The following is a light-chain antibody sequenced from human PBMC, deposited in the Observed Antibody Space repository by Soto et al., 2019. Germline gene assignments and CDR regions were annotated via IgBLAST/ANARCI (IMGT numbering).Light chain of an antibody. J-gene: IGKJ4*01. CDR3: QQYNNWPLT. CDR1: QSVSSD. Sequence: EIVMTQSPATLSVSPGERATLSCRASQSVSSDLAWYEQKPGQAPRLLIYGASTRATGIPARFSGSGSGTEFTPTISSLQSEDCAVYYCQQYNNWPLTFGGGTKVDIK. V-gene: IGKV3-15*01. CDR2: GAS.